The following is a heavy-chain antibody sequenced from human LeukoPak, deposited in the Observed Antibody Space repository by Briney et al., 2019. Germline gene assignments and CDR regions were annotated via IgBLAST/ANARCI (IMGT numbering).Heavy chain of an antibody. Sequence: SETLSLTWTVSGGSISSYYWSWIRQPAGKGLEWIGRIYTSGSTNYNPSLKSRVTMSVDTSKNQFSLKLSSVTAADTAVYYCARDQVAGTMYYFDYWGQGTLVTVSS. CDR2: IYTSGST. CDR3: ARDQVAGTMYYFDY. D-gene: IGHD6-19*01. V-gene: IGHV4-4*07. J-gene: IGHJ4*02. CDR1: GGSISSYY.